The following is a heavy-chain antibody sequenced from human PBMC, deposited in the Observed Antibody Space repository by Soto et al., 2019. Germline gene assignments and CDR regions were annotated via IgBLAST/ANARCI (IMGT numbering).Heavy chain of an antibody. CDR1: GFSLSGYA. D-gene: IGHD5-18*01. V-gene: IGHV3-23*01. CDR2: ISGNDAGT. CDR3: SGRGSGYNYVS. Sequence: EVQLLVSGGGLVQPGGSLRLSCAASGFSLSGYAMSWVRQAPGKGLEWVSAISGNDAGTFYADSVRGRFTICRDSSKNALYLQLNSLRAEDTAVYFCSGRGSGYNYVSWGQGTLVTVSS. J-gene: IGHJ5*02.